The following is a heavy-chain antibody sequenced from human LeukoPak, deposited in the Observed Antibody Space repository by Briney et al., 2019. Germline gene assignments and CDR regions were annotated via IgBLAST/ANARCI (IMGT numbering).Heavy chain of an antibody. CDR1: GFTVSSYA. CDR2: ISYDGSNK. Sequence: GGSLRLSCAASGFTVSSYAMHWGRQAPGKGLEWVAIISYDGSNKYYADSVKGRFTISRDNSKNTLYLQMNSLRAEDTAVYYCAWDHLDYWGQGTLVTVSS. V-gene: IGHV3-30*04. J-gene: IGHJ4*02. CDR3: AWDHLDY.